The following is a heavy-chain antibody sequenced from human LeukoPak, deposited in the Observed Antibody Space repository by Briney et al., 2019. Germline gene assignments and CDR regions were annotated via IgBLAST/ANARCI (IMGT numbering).Heavy chain of an antibody. V-gene: IGHV1-2*02. D-gene: IGHD6-13*01. CDR2: INPNSGGT. J-gene: IGHJ6*03. Sequence: ASVKVSCKASGYTFTGYYMHWVRQAPGQGLEWMGWINPNSGGTNYAQKFQGRVTMTRDTSISTAYKELSRLRSDDTAVYYCARDRLAAANYYYYYMDVWGKGTTVTISS. CDR3: ARDRLAAANYYYYYMDV. CDR1: GYTFTGYY.